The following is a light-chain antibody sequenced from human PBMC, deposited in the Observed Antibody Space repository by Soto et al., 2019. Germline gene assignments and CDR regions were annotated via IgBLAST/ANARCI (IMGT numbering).Light chain of an antibody. CDR1: QAINNY. V-gene: IGKV1-9*01. J-gene: IGKJ4*01. CDR2: GAS. CDR3: QQLHSYPLT. Sequence: QLTQSPSSLSASVGDRVTITCRASQAINNYLAWYQQKPGKAPNLLIYGASTLQSGVPSRFSGSGSGTDFTLTISSLQPEDFATYFCQQLHSYPLTFGGGTKVEIK.